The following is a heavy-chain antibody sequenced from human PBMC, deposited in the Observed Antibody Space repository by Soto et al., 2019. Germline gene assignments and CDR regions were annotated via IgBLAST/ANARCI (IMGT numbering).Heavy chain of an antibody. J-gene: IGHJ4*02. D-gene: IGHD4-17*01. V-gene: IGHV1-18*01. Sequence: QVQLVQSGAEVKKPGASVKVSCKASGYPFTSYGISWVRQAPGQGLEWMGWISAYNGNTNYAQKLQGRGTMTKDTSKSTAYMELRSLRSDDTAVYYCARASDVGYGDYGADYWGQGTLVTVSS. CDR2: ISAYNGNT. CDR1: GYPFTSYG. CDR3: ARASDVGYGDYGADY.